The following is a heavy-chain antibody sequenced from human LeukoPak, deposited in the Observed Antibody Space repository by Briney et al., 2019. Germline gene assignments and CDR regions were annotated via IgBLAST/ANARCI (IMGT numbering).Heavy chain of an antibody. CDR1: GGSISSSSYY. J-gene: IGHJ6*02. V-gene: IGHV4-39*07. Sequence: SETLSLTCTVSGGSISSSSYYWGWIRQPPGKGLEWIGSIYYSGSTYYNPSLKSRVTISVDTSKNQFFLKLSSVTAADTAVYYCARDGPAYYYGSGSYYGMDVWGQGTTVTVSS. CDR2: IYYSGST. CDR3: ARDGPAYYYGSGSYYGMDV. D-gene: IGHD3-10*01.